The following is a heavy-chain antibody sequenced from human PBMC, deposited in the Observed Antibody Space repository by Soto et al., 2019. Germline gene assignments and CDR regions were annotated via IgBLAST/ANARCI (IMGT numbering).Heavy chain of an antibody. J-gene: IGHJ6*02. CDR3: ARGGVSSGWTYYYYYYGMDV. D-gene: IGHD6-19*01. V-gene: IGHV1-2*04. Sequence: ASVKVSCKASGYTFTGYYMHWVRQAPGQGLEWMGWINPNSGGTNYAQKFQGWVTMTRDTSISTAYMELSRLRSDDTAVYYCARGGVSSGWTYYYYYYGMDVWGQGTTVTVSS. CDR1: GYTFTGYY. CDR2: INPNSGGT.